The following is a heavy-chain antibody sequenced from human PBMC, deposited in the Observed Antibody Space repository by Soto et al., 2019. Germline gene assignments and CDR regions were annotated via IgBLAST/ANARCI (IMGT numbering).Heavy chain of an antibody. CDR1: GGSFSGYY. Sequence: QVQLQQWGAGLLKPSETLSLTCAVYGGSFSGYYWSWIRQPPGKGLEWIGEINHSGSTNYNPSLKSRVTISVDTSKNQFSLKLSSVTAADTAVYYCARSRPTYYDILTGYSFLETLYNWFDPWGQGTLVTVSS. CDR3: ARSRPTYYDILTGYSFLETLYNWFDP. V-gene: IGHV4-34*01. D-gene: IGHD3-9*01. CDR2: INHSGST. J-gene: IGHJ5*02.